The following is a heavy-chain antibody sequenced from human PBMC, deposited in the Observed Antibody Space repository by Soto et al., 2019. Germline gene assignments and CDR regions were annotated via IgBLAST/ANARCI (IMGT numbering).Heavy chain of an antibody. V-gene: IGHV3-15*05. CDR1: GFSFTNAW. J-gene: IGHJ5*02. Sequence: GGSLRLSCGASGFSFTNAWMSCVRQAPGKGLEWIGRIKSKTDGATTDYAGPVKGRFTISRDDSKKTLFVQMNGLKTEDTAVYYCTTIIPKGKWEPRPWGKRTLVTVSS. D-gene: IGHD1-26*01. CDR2: IKSKTDGATT. CDR3: TTIIPKGKWEPRP.